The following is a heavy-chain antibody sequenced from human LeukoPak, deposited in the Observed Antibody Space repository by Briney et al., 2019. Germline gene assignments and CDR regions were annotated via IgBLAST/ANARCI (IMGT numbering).Heavy chain of an antibody. V-gene: IGHV4-34*01. CDR1: GGSFSGYY. D-gene: IGHD3-10*01. Sequence: SETLSLTCAVYGGSFSGYYWSWLRQPPGKGLEWIGEINHSGSTNYNPSLKSRVTISVDTSKNQFSLKLSSVTAADTAVYYCARAPGPYYFDYWGQGTLVTVSS. CDR2: INHSGST. J-gene: IGHJ4*02. CDR3: ARAPGPYYFDY.